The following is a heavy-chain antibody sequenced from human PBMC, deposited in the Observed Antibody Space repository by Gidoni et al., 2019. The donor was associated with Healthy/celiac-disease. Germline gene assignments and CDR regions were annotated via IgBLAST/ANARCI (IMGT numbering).Heavy chain of an antibody. D-gene: IGHD3-9*01. CDR2: ISSSSSTI. CDR3: ARDHFTIPPGGFDY. Sequence: EVQLVESGGGLVQPGGSLRLSCAACGLTFSSSSMNWVRQAQGKGLEWISYISSSSSTIYVADSVKGRFTISRDNAKNSLYLQMNILRAEDTAVYYCARDHFTIPPGGFDYWGQGTLVTVSS. J-gene: IGHJ4*02. CDR1: GLTFSSSS. V-gene: IGHV3-48*01.